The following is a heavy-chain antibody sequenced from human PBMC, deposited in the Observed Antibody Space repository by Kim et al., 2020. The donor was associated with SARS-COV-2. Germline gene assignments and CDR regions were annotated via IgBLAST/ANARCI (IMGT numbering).Heavy chain of an antibody. J-gene: IGHJ4*02. CDR3: ARDVGGWYPSFDY. Sequence: YADSVKGRFTIYRDNAKNTLYLQMNSLRAEDTAVYYCARDVGGWYPSFDYWGQGTLVTVSS. D-gene: IGHD6-19*01. V-gene: IGHV3-74*01.